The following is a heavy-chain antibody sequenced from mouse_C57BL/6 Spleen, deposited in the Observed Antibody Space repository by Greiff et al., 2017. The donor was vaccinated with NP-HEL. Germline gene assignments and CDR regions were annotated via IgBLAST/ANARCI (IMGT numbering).Heavy chain of an antibody. J-gene: IGHJ3*01. CDR3: ARVRKILYYDYDGFAY. Sequence: QVQLQQPGAELVKPGASVKMSCKASGYTFTSYWITWVKQRPGQGLEWIGDIYPGSGSTNYNEKFKSKATLTVDTSSSTAYMQLSSLTSEDSAVYYCARVRKILYYDYDGFAYWGQGTLVTVSA. CDR2: IYPGSGST. V-gene: IGHV1-55*01. CDR1: GYTFTSYW. D-gene: IGHD2-4*01.